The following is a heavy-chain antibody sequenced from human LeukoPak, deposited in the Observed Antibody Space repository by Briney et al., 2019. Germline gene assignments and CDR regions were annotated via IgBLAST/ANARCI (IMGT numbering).Heavy chain of an antibody. CDR3: ARCGYYGSGSYYPGLTDY. Sequence: GESLKISRKGSGYRFPKSWIGWVRQMPGKGLEWMGIIYPDDSRTKYSPSFQGQVTMSVDKSISTAYLQWSSLKASDTAMYYCARCGYYGSGSYYPGLTDYWGQGTLVTVSS. D-gene: IGHD3-10*01. V-gene: IGHV5-51*01. J-gene: IGHJ4*02. CDR1: GYRFPKSW. CDR2: IYPDDSRT.